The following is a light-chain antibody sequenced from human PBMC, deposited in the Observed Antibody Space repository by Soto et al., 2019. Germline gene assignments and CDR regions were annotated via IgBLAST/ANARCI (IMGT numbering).Light chain of an antibody. Sequence: QSVLTQPPSVSGAPGQRVTISCTGSSSNIGSGYNVHWYQQLSKDPKLMISEANNRPSGVSNRFSGSKSGNTAYLTISGLQVEDEAEYFCFSFTTTSTHVFGTGTKVTVL. J-gene: IGLJ1*01. CDR2: EAN. V-gene: IGLV1-40*01. CDR1: SSNIGSGYN. CDR3: FSFTTTSTHV.